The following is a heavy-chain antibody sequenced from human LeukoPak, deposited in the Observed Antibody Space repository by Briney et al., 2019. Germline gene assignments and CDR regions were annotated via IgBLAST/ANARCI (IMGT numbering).Heavy chain of an antibody. CDR2: ISGSGGST. Sequence: GGSLRLSCAASGFTFSSYAMSWVRQAPGKGLEWVSAISGSGGSTYYADSVKGRFTISRDNPKNSLYLQMNSLRAEDTAVYYCARPRYCSSTNCYIDYWGQGTLVAVYS. J-gene: IGHJ4*02. CDR3: ARPRYCSSTNCYIDY. CDR1: GFTFSSYA. V-gene: IGHV3-23*01. D-gene: IGHD2-2*01.